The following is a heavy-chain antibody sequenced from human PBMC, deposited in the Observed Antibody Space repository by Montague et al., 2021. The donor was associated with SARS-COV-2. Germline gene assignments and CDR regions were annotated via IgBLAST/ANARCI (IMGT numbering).Heavy chain of an antibody. J-gene: IGHJ4*02. D-gene: IGHD3-22*01. V-gene: IGHV4-34*01. CDR1: GGSFSAYY. CDR2: INYSGST. CDR3: ARATVDINMILVVSTSVKHYFDS. Sequence: SETLSLTCAVYGGSFSAYYWTWIRQPPAKGLEWIGEINYSGSTNYSPSLESRVAISADTSKNQFSLQLNSVTAADTATYYCARATVDINMILVVSTSVKHYFDSWGQGTLVTVSP.